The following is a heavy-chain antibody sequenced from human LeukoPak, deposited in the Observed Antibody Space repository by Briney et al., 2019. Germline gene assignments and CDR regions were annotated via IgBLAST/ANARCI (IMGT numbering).Heavy chain of an antibody. Sequence: PSETLSLTCAVYGGSFSGYYWSWIRQPPGKGLEWIGEINHSGSTNYNPSLKSRVTISVDTSKNQFSLKLSSVTAADTAVYYCARGIRPGTIFGVVRGTPPNGSDYYYGMDVWGQGTTVTVSS. V-gene: IGHV4-34*01. J-gene: IGHJ6*02. CDR2: INHSGST. CDR1: GGSFSGYY. CDR3: ARGIRPGTIFGVVRGTPPNGSDYYYGMDV. D-gene: IGHD3-3*01.